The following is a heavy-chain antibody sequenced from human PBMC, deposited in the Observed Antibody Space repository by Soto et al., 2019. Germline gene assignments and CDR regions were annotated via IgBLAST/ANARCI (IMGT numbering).Heavy chain of an antibody. D-gene: IGHD2-15*01. Sequence: GGSLRLSCAASGFTFSSYGMHWVRQAPGKGLEWVAVIWYDGSNKYYADSVKGRFTISRDNSKNTLYLQMNSLRAEDTAVYYCARLYDCSGGSCFAGDAFDIWGQGTMVTVSS. CDR3: ARLYDCSGGSCFAGDAFDI. V-gene: IGHV3-33*01. CDR1: GFTFSSYG. CDR2: IWYDGSNK. J-gene: IGHJ3*02.